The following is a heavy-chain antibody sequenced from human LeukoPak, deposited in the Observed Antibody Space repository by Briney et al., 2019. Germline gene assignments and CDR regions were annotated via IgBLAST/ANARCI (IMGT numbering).Heavy chain of an antibody. V-gene: IGHV3-13*04. D-gene: IGHD5-24*01. CDR1: GFTFSRYA. CDR3: ARGMTSITPQYFDL. J-gene: IGHJ2*01. CDR2: ISIACDP. Sequence: AGTLRLSCAPSGFTFSRYAMQWVRQGPGKHPEWIPAISIACDPYHPAAVKARFTISRDNAKNSLHLQMNTLRAGDTAVYYCARGMTSITPQYFDLWGRGTLVTVSS.